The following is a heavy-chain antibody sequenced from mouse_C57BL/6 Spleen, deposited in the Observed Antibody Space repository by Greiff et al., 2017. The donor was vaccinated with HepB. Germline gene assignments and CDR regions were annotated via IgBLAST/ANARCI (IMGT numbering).Heavy chain of an antibody. CDR1: GYTFTDYE. CDR2: IDPETGGT. Sequence: VQLQQSGAELVRPGASVTLSCKASGYTFTDYEMHWVKQTPVHGLEWIGAIDPETGGTAYNQKFKGKAILTADKSSSTAYMELRSLTSEDSAVYYCTIEPPLYPSYYAMDYWGQGTSVTVSS. D-gene: IGHD2-1*01. J-gene: IGHJ4*01. CDR3: TIEPPLYPSYYAMDY. V-gene: IGHV1-15*01.